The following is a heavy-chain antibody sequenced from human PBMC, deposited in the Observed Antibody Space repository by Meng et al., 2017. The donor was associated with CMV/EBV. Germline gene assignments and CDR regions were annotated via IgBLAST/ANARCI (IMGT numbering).Heavy chain of an antibody. J-gene: IGHJ4*02. CDR2: IYYSGST. V-gene: IGHV4-39*07. CDR3: ARYYYDSSGYFDY. CDR1: GGSISSSSYY. D-gene: IGHD3-22*01. Sequence: PQLQESGPGLVTPSETLSLTCTVSGGSISSSSYYWGWIRQPPGKGLEWIGSIYYSGSTYYNPSLKSRVTISVDTSKNQFSLKLSSVTAADTAVYYCARYYYDSSGYFDYWGQGTLVTVSS.